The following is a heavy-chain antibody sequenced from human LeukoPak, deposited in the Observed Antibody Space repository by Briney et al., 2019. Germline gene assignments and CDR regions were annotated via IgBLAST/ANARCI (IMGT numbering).Heavy chain of an antibody. J-gene: IGHJ4*02. CDR2: IKQDGSAK. D-gene: IGHD2-8*02. CDR1: GFTFSSYW. V-gene: IGHV3-7*01. Sequence: PGGSLRLSCAASGFTFSSYWMSWVRQAPGKGLEWVANIKQDGSAKYYADSVKGRFTISRDNAKKSQYLQMNSLRAEDTAVYYCARDRKFWGDPVLSYFDYWGQGTLVTVSS. CDR3: ARDRKFWGDPVLSYFDY.